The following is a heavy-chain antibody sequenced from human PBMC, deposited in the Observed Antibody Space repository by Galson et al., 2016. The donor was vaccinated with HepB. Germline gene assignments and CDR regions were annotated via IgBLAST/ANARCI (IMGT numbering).Heavy chain of an antibody. Sequence: SVKVSCKASGYHFLNYGISWVRQAPGQGLEWVGWISAYNGNTKYAQQFQDRVTMTTDTWTNTSYMELRSLRSDDTAVYYCARDPTVIYGDYANIGGSDFWGQGTLVTVSS. CDR1: GYHFLNYG. J-gene: IGHJ4*02. V-gene: IGHV1-18*01. CDR3: ARDPTVIYGDYANIGGSDF. CDR2: ISAYNGNT. D-gene: IGHD4-17*01.